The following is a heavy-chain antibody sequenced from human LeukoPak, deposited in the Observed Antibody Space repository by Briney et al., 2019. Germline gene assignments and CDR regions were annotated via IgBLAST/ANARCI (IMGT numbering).Heavy chain of an antibody. J-gene: IGHJ3*02. CDR3: ARAVGIDAFDI. Sequence: SETLSLTCTVSGGSISSYYWSWIRQPPGKGLEWIGYIYYSGSTNYNPSLKSRVTISVDTSKNQFSLKLSSVTAADTAVYYCARAVGIDAFDICGQGTMVTVSS. V-gene: IGHV4-59*01. CDR1: GGSISSYY. CDR2: IYYSGST.